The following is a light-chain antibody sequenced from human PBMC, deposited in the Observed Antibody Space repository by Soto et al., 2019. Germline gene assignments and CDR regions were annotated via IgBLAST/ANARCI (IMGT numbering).Light chain of an antibody. V-gene: IGKV3-20*01. CDR2: GAS. CDR3: QQYGSSPRIT. CDR1: QSVSSSY. J-gene: IGKJ5*01. Sequence: EIVLTRSPGTLSLSPGERATLSCRASQSVSSSYLAWYQQKPGQAPRLLIYGASSRATGIPDRFSGSGSGTDFTLTISRLEPEDFAVYYCQQYGSSPRITFGQGTRLEIK.